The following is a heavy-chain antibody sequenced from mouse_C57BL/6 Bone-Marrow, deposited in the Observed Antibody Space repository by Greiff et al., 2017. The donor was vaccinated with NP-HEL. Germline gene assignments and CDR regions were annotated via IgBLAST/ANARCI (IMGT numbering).Heavy chain of an antibody. CDR3: ARQGYGSSPYAMDY. CDR2: ISSGSSTL. Sequence: EVQRVESGGGLVKPGGSLKLSCAASGFTFSDYGMHWVRQAPEKGLEWVAYISSGSSTLYYADTVKGRFTISRDNAKNTLFLKMTSVKSEDTAMYYCARQGYGSSPYAMDYWGQGPSVTVSS. V-gene: IGHV5-17*01. D-gene: IGHD1-1*01. J-gene: IGHJ4*01. CDR1: GFTFSDYG.